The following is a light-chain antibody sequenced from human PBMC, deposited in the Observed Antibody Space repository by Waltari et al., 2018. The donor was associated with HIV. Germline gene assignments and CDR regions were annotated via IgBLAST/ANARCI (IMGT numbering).Light chain of an antibody. CDR3: QQYYATPLT. Sequence: DIVMTQSPDSLAVSLGERATINCKSSQSVLYSSNNKNYLSWYQQKPGQPPKLLIYWASARESGVPDRFSGSGSGTDFTLTINSLQAEDVAVYYCQQYYATPLTFGQVTKVEIK. V-gene: IGKV4-1*01. CDR1: QSVLYSSNNKNY. CDR2: WAS. J-gene: IGKJ1*01.